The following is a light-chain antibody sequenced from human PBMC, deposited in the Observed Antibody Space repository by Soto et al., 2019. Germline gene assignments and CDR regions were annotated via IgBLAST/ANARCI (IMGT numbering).Light chain of an antibody. CDR2: KAS. J-gene: IGKJ1*01. CDR1: QSISTW. Sequence: DIQMTQSPSTLSASVGDRVTITCRASQSISTWLAWYQQKPGKAPKLLIYKASSLESGVPSRFRGSGSWTEFTLTNSSLQPGDFATYYCQQYNSFPSTFGQGTKVDTK. V-gene: IGKV1-5*03. CDR3: QQYNSFPST.